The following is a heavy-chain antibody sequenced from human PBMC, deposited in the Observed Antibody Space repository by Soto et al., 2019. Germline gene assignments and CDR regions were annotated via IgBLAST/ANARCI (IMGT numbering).Heavy chain of an antibody. J-gene: IGHJ6*02. Sequence: ASVKVSCKASGYTFTSYYMHWVRQAPGQGLEWMGIINPSGGSTSYAQKFQGRVTMTRDTPTSTVYMELSSLRSEDTAVYYCARDIRFGIQLWLYYYYGMDVWGQGTTVTVSS. CDR1: GYTFTSYY. CDR3: ARDIRFGIQLWLYYYYGMDV. V-gene: IGHV1-46*01. CDR2: INPSGGST. D-gene: IGHD5-18*01.